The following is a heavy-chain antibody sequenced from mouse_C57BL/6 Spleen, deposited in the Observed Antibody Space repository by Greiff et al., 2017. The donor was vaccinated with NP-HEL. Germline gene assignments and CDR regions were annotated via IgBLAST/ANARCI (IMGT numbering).Heavy chain of an antibody. CDR1: GYTFTSYW. J-gene: IGHJ2*01. V-gene: IGHV1-61*01. D-gene: IGHD1-1*01. Sequence: QVQLQQPGAELVRPGSSVKLSCKASGYTFTSYWMDWVKQRPGQGLEWIGNIYPSDSETHYNQKFKYKATLTVDKSSSTAYMQLSSLTSEDSAVYYCARDYYGSGDYWGQGTTLTVSS. CDR2: IYPSDSET. CDR3: ARDYYGSGDY.